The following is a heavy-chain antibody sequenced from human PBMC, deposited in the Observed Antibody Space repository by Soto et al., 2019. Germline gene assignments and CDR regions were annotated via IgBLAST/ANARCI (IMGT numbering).Heavy chain of an antibody. Sequence: EVQLVESGGGLVKPGGSLRLSCAASGFTFSSYSMDWVRQAPGKGLEWVSSISSSSSYIYYADSVKGRFTISRDNAKNSLYLQMNSLRAEDTAVYYCARSHGGWITFGGVILLDDYGMDVWGQGTTVTVSS. CDR2: ISSSSSYI. CDR1: GFTFSSYS. D-gene: IGHD3-16*02. CDR3: ARSHGGWITFGGVILLDDYGMDV. V-gene: IGHV3-21*01. J-gene: IGHJ6*02.